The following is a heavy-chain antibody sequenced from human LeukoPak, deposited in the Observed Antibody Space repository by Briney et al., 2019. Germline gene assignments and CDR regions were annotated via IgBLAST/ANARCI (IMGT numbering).Heavy chain of an antibody. J-gene: IGHJ4*02. CDR3: ARGNYDYGWGNFRKGSFDN. Sequence: QAGGSLRLSCAASGFTFSSYSMNWVRQAPGKGLEWVSYISSSSSTIYYADSVKGRFTISRDNAENSLYLQMTSLRADDTAVYYCARGNYDYGWGNFRKGSFDNWGQGSPVTVSS. V-gene: IGHV3-48*04. D-gene: IGHD3-16*01. CDR1: GFTFSSYS. CDR2: ISSSSSTI.